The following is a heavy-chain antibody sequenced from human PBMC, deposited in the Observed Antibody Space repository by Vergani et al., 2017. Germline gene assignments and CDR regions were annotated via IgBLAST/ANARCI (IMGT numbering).Heavy chain of an antibody. CDR1: GYSFTSYW. J-gene: IGHJ4*02. V-gene: IGHV5-51*01. D-gene: IGHD1-26*01. CDR2: IYPGDSDT. Sequence: EVQLVQCGAEVKKPGESLQISCKGSGYSFTSYWIGWVRQMPGKGLEWMGIIYPGDSDTRYSPSFQGPVTIYANKSISTAYLQWRSLKASDTAMYYCARPSWEDRNLDYWGQGTLVTVSS. CDR3: ARPSWEDRNLDY.